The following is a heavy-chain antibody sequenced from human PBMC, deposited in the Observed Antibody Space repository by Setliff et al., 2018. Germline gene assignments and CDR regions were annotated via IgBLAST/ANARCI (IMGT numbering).Heavy chain of an antibody. V-gene: IGHV4-4*07. J-gene: IGHJ4*02. CDR2: IYVTEST. Sequence: PSETLSLTCTVSGDSISNYYRNWIRQPAGKGLEWIGRIYVTESTKYNPSLKSRVTLSIDTSKNQFSLKLSSVTAADAALYYCAASRAYTGAVEEWFLPKTFDFWGQGSPVTVSS. CDR3: AASRAYTGAVEEWFLPKTFDF. D-gene: IGHD3-10*01. CDR1: GDSISNYY.